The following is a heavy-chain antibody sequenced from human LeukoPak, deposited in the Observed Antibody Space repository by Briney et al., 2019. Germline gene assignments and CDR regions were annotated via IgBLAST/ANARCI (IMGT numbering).Heavy chain of an antibody. CDR2: IIPIFGTA. D-gene: IGHD4-17*01. J-gene: IGHJ4*02. CDR1: GGAFSRYA. V-gene: IGHV1-69*13. CDR3: ARGGTVTTEFFDY. Sequence: SVKVSCKASGGAFSRYAISWVRQAPGQGLEWMGGIIPIFGTANYAQKFQGRVTITADESTSTAYMELSSLRSEDTAVYYCARGGTVTTEFFDYWGQGTLVTVSS.